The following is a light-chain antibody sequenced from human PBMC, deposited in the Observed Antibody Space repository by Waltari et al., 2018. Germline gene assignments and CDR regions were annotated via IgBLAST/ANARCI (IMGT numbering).Light chain of an antibody. Sequence: DIQMTQSPSSVYASVGDRVTLTCPATQGIASRLTWYQQKPGKAPKLLSYDASSLHSGVPSRFSGSGSGTDFTLTIRSLQPEDFATYYFQQVNSFPRTFGQGTKVEVK. CDR3: QQVNSFPRT. CDR2: DAS. V-gene: IGKV1-12*01. J-gene: IGKJ1*01. CDR1: QGIASR.